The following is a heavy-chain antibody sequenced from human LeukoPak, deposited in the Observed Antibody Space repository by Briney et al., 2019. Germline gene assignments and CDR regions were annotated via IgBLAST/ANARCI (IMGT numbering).Heavy chain of an antibody. V-gene: IGHV3-7*03. D-gene: IGHD2-2*01. CDR2: IDQDGSEK. CDR1: GFTFSNYW. Sequence: GGSLRLSCAASGFTFSNYWMNWVRQAPGKGLEWVANIDQDGSEKYYVDSVKGRFTISRDNAKNSLYLQMNSLRAEDTALYYCARDGEYCSSTSCYGYWGQGTLVTVSS. CDR3: ARDGEYCSSTSCYGY. J-gene: IGHJ4*02.